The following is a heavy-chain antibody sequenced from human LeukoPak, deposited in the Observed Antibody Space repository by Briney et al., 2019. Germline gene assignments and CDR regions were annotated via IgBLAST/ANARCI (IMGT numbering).Heavy chain of an antibody. CDR3: AKDGHGDYANY. CDR1: GFTFSSYA. D-gene: IGHD4-17*01. V-gene: IGHV3-23*01. CDR2: ISGSGGST. Sequence: GGSLRLSCAASGFTFSSYAMSWVRQAPGKGLEWVSAISGSGGSTYYADSVKGRFTISRDNSKNTLYLQTNSLRAEDTAVYYCAKDGHGDYANYWGQGTLVTVSS. J-gene: IGHJ4*02.